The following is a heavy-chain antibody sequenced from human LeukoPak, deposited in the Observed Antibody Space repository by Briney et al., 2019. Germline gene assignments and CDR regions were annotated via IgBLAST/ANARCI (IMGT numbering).Heavy chain of an antibody. CDR1: GGSISSSSFY. CDR3: ASGWALLGWTAVYGGNSADAFDI. Sequence: SETLSLTCTVSGGSISSSSFYWGWIRQPPGKGLEWIGSIYYSGSTYYNPSLKSRVTISVDTSKNQFSLKLSSVTAADTAVYYCASGWALLGWTAVYGGNSADAFDIWAKGQWSPSLQ. CDR2: IYYSGST. D-gene: IGHD4-23*01. J-gene: IGHJ3*02. V-gene: IGHV4-39*01.